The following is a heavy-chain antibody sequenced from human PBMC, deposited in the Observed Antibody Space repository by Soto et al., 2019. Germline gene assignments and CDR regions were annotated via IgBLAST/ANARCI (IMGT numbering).Heavy chain of an antibody. Sequence: SETLSLTCTVSGGSISSSSYYWGWIRQPPGKGLEWIGSIYYSGSTYYNPSLKSRVTISVDTSKNQFSLKLSSVTAADTAVYYCARRNYDFWSGYYHYYYYGMDVWGQGTTVTVSS. V-gene: IGHV4-39*01. CDR2: IYYSGST. D-gene: IGHD3-3*01. CDR3: ARRNYDFWSGYYHYYYYGMDV. CDR1: GGSISSSSYY. J-gene: IGHJ6*02.